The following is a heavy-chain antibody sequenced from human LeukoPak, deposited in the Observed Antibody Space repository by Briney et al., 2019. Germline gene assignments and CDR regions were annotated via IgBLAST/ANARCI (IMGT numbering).Heavy chain of an antibody. CDR2: INSDGSST. J-gene: IGHJ4*02. D-gene: IGHD6-19*01. Sequence: PGGSLSLSCAASGFTFSSYWMHWVRQAPGKGLVWVSRINSDGSSTSYADSVKGRFTISRDNSKSTLYLQMNSLRAEDTAVYYCAKVRWDNSGWYYLDYWGQGTLVTVSS. V-gene: IGHV3-74*01. CDR3: AKVRWDNSGWYYLDY. CDR1: GFTFSSYW.